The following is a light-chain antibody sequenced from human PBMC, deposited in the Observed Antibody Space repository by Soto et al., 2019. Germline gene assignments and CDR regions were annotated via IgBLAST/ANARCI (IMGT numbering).Light chain of an antibody. J-gene: IGLJ3*02. V-gene: IGLV1-40*01. CDR3: QSYDSSLGGSV. CDR2: GNS. Sequence: QSVLTQPPSVSGAPGQRVTISCTGSSSNIGAGYDVHWYQQLPGTAPKLLIYGNSNRPSGVPERFSGSKSGTSASLAITGLQAEDEAYYYCQSYDSSLGGSVFGGGTKLTV. CDR1: SSNIGAGYD.